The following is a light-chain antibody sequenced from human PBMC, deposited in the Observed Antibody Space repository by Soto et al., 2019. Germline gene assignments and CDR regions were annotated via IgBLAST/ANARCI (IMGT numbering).Light chain of an antibody. V-gene: IGLV2-14*03. CDR3: CSYVGATTYV. CDR1: SNDVGAYNY. J-gene: IGLJ1*01. Sequence: QSALTQPASVSGSPGQSITISCTGTSNDVGAYNYVSWFQQHPGKVPKLMIYEVTNRPSGVSNRFSGSISGTTASLTISGLQADDEADYYCCSYVGATTYVFGSGTKLTVL. CDR2: EVT.